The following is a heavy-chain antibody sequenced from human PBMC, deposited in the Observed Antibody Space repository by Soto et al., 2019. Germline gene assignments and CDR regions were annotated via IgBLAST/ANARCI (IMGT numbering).Heavy chain of an antibody. CDR3: ARYSRNYYYYRDV. D-gene: IGHD2-21*01. CDR1: GFTFSSYN. J-gene: IGHJ6*03. CDR2: ISLSSSTI. Sequence: EVQLVESGGGLVQPGGSLRLSCAAAGFTFSSYNMNWVRQAPGKGLEWISDISLSSSTILYADSVKGRFTISRDNAKNSLYLQMNCLRAEDTAVYYCARYSRNYYYYRDVWGKGNTGSV. V-gene: IGHV3-48*01.